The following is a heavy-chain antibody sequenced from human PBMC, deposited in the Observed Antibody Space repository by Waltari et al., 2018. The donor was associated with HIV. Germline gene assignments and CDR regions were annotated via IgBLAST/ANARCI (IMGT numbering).Heavy chain of an antibody. CDR2: IYSTGAA. Sequence: QMQLQESGPGLLKPSGTLSLTCSVSGDSIRDSYLSWIRQPAGKAVEGIGRIYSTGAANYNPSLKSRVTMSVDTSKNQVSLTLLSVTAADTAVYYCARGRNSYFDYWGRGNLVTVSS. V-gene: IGHV4-4*07. CDR1: GDSIRDSY. J-gene: IGHJ4*02. CDR3: ARGRNSYFDY.